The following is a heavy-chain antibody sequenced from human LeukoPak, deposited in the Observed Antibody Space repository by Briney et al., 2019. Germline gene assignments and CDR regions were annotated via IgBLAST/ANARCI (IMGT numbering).Heavy chain of an antibody. CDR1: GYRFTSYW. CDR2: IYPGDSDN. J-gene: IGHJ3*02. Sequence: GEALKISFKGSGYRFTSYWIGWGRPMPGKGVEGMGIIYPGDSDNRYSPSFQGQVTISADKSISTAYLQWSSLKASDTAMYYCARVVGATIDDAFDIWGQGTRVTVSS. V-gene: IGHV5-51*01. D-gene: IGHD1-26*01. CDR3: ARVVGATIDDAFDI.